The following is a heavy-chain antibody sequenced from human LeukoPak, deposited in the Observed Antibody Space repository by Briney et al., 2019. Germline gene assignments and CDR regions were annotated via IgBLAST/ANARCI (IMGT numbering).Heavy chain of an antibody. J-gene: IGHJ6*02. V-gene: IGHV3-74*01. CDR3: ARAYDYWSDYAGVDV. CDR1: GFNFNNYW. CDR2: ISNDGSST. D-gene: IGHD3-3*01. Sequence: PGGSLRISCAASGFNFNNYWMHWVRQAPGKGLVWVSRISNDGSSTPYADSVKGRFTISRDNAKNTLYLQMNSLRAEDTAVYFCARAYDYWSDYAGVDVWGQGTPVTVSS.